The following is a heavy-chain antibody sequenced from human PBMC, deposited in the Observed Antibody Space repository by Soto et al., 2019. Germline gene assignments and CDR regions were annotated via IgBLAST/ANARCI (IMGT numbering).Heavy chain of an antibody. J-gene: IGHJ4*02. CDR2: ISYDGSNK. D-gene: IGHD1-1*01. CDR1: GFTFSSYA. CDR3: ASPRLSSDGTTPIDY. V-gene: IGHV3-30-3*01. Sequence: QVQLVESGGGVVQPGRSLRLSCAASGFTFSSYAMHWVRQAPGKGLEWVAVISYDGSNKYYADSVKGRFTISRDTSKNTRYLQMNSLRAEDKDVYYCASPRLSSDGTTPIDYWGQGTMVTVSS.